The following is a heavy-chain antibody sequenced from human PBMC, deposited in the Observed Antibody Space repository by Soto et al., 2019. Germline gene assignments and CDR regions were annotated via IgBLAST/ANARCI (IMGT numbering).Heavy chain of an antibody. CDR1: GFTFSGSA. CDR3: TRHVADY. CDR2: IRSKANSYAT. J-gene: IGHJ4*02. V-gene: IGHV3-73*01. Sequence: EVQLVESGGGLVQPGGSLKLSCAASGFTFSGSAMHWVRQASGKGLEWVGRIRSKANSYATEYAASVKGRFTISRDDSKNTAYLQMSSRKNEDTAVYYCTRHVADYWGQGTLVTVSS.